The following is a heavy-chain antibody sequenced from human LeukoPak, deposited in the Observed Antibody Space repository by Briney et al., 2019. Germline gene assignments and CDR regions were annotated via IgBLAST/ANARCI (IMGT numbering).Heavy chain of an antibody. J-gene: IGHJ5*02. Sequence: SETLSLTCTVSGGSISTFSWNWIRQPPGQGLEWIGYVNSNGGTYNNPSLKSRVTVSPGMSKNQFSLKLSSATAADTAVYYCARDAGGTWFDPWGQGILVTVSS. V-gene: IGHV4-59*01. CDR1: GGSISTFS. CDR2: VNSNGGT. CDR3: ARDAGGTWFDP.